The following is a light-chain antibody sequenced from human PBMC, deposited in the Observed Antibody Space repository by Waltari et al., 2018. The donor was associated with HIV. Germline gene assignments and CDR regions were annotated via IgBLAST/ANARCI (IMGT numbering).Light chain of an antibody. CDR2: AAS. J-gene: IGKJ1*01. V-gene: IGKV1-39*01. Sequence: DIQMTQSPSSLSASVGDRVTITCRASQSINSFLNWYQQKPGKAPKLLIYAASSWQSAVPSRFSGSGSGTDFTLTISSLQPEDFATYYCQQSYSTSVTFGQGTKVEIK. CDR3: QQSYSTSVT. CDR1: QSINSF.